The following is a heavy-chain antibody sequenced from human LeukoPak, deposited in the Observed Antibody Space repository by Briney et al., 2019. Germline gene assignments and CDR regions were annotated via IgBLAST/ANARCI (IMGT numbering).Heavy chain of an antibody. Sequence: ASVKVSCKASGYTFTSYYMHWVRQAPGQGLEWMGIINPSGGSTSYAQKFQGRVTMTRDTSTSTVYMELSSLRSEDTAVYYCAGDGSVLRFLEWLPGYYGMDVWGQGTTVTVSS. CDR3: AGDGSVLRFLEWLPGYYGMDV. CDR1: GYTFTSYY. J-gene: IGHJ6*02. CDR2: INPSGGST. D-gene: IGHD3-3*01. V-gene: IGHV1-46*01.